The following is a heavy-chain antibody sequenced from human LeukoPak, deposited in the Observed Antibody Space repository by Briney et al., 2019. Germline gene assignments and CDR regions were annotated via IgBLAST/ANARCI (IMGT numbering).Heavy chain of an antibody. V-gene: IGHV1-2*02. Sequence: ASVKVSCKASGYTFTGYYMHWVRQAPGQGLEWMGWINPNSGGTNYAQKFQGRVTMTRDTSISTAYMELSRLRSDDTAVYYCASQAGGWFGELSAYGMDVWGQGTTVTVSS. CDR1: GYTFTGYY. J-gene: IGHJ6*02. CDR3: ASQAGGWFGELSAYGMDV. D-gene: IGHD3-10*01. CDR2: INPNSGGT.